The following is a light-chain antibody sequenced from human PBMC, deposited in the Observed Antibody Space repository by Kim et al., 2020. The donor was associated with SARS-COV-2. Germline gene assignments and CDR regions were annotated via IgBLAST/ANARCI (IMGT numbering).Light chain of an antibody. CDR1: DIGSRS. CDR2: SDR. CDR3: QVWDRTSDHVL. Sequence: SYELTQPPSVSAAPGQTATITCGGNDIGSRSVHWYKQEPGQAPVLVIYSDRDRPSGIPDRFSGSNSGNTATLTISRVEAGDEADYYCQVWDRTSDHVLFGGGTQLTVL. V-gene: IGLV3-21*04. J-gene: IGLJ3*02.